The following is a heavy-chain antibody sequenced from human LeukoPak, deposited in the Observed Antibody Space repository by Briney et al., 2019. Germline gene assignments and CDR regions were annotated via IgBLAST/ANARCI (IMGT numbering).Heavy chain of an antibody. Sequence: QPGGSLRLSCAASGFTFSSYAMHWVRQAPGKGLEWVAVISYDGSNKYYADSVKGRFTISRDNSKNTLYLQMNSLRAEDTAVYYCARDSGYSYGPSHPDYWGQGTLVTVSS. V-gene: IGHV3-30-3*01. CDR3: ARDSGYSYGPSHPDY. J-gene: IGHJ4*02. CDR2: ISYDGSNK. CDR1: GFTFSSYA. D-gene: IGHD5-18*01.